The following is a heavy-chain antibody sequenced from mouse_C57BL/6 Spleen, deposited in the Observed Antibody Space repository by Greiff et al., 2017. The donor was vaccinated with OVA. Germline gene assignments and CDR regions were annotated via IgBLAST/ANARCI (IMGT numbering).Heavy chain of an antibody. V-gene: IGHV1-59*01. CDR2: IDPSDSYP. CDR3: ARWELTRAY. Sequence: QVQLQQPGAELVRPGTSVKLSCKASGYTFTSYWMHWVKQRPGQGLEWIGVIDPSDSYPNYNQKFKGKATLTVDTSSSTAYMQLSSLTSEDSAVYYCARWELTRAYWGQGTLVTVSA. D-gene: IGHD1-1*02. CDR1: GYTFTSYW. J-gene: IGHJ3*01.